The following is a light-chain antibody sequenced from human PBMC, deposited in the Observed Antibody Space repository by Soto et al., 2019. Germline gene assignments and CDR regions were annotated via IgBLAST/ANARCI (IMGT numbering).Light chain of an antibody. CDR3: QQYDSSRT. J-gene: IGKJ1*01. Sequence: EIVLTQSPGTLSLSPGERATLSCRASQSVTSRFLAWYQQKPDQPPRLIIYGVSSRAAGIPNRFSGSGSTKDFTLTITRLEPEYFAVYYCQQYDSSRTFGQGTKVEMK. V-gene: IGKV3-20*01. CDR2: GVS. CDR1: QSVTSRF.